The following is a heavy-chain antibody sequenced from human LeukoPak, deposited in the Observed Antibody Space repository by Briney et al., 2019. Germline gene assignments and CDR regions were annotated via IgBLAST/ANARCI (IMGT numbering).Heavy chain of an antibody. CDR3: ARALSSTGGSYYFDS. V-gene: IGHV3-30*02. CDR2: VRYDGSDK. J-gene: IGHJ4*02. Sequence: GGSLRLSCIASGFALSHHGMHWVRQPPGKGLEWVAFVRYDGSDKYYADSVKGRFTVSRDNSNNALDLQMNTLTVEDTAVYYCARALSSTGGSYYFDSWGQGTLVTVSS. D-gene: IGHD1-14*01. CDR1: GFALSHHG.